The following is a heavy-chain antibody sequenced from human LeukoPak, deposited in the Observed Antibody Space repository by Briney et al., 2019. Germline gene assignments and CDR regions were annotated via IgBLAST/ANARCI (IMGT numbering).Heavy chain of an antibody. CDR2: IYTSGST. J-gene: IGHJ2*01. Sequence: PSETLSLTCTVSGGSISSYYCSWIRQPAGKGLEWIGRIYTSGSTNYNPSLKSRVTMSVDTSKNQFSLKLSSVTAADTAVYYCARDPGYSSPWYFDLWGRGNLVTVSS. CDR3: ARDPGYSSPWYFDL. CDR1: GGSISSYY. D-gene: IGHD5-18*01. V-gene: IGHV4-4*07.